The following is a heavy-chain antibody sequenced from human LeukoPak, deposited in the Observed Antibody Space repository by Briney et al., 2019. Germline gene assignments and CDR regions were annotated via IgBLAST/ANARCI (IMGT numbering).Heavy chain of an antibody. CDR3: ARGGGGSSWTPEGYYYYMDV. V-gene: IGHV4-39*07. J-gene: IGHJ6*03. CDR1: GGSISSSSYY. D-gene: IGHD6-13*01. Sequence: SETLSLTCTVSGGSISSSSYYWGWIRQPPGKGLEWIGSIYYSGSTYYNPSLKSRVTISVDTSKNQFSLKLSSVTAADTAVYYCARGGGGSSWTPEGYYYYMDVWGKGTTVTVSS. CDR2: IYYSGST.